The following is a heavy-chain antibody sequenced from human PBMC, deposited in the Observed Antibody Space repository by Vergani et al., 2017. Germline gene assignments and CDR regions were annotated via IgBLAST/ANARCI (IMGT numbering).Heavy chain of an antibody. CDR2: ISWNSGSI. Sequence: VQLVESGGGLVKPGGSLRLSCAASGFTFSSYAMSWVRQAPGKGLEWVAGISWNSGSIGYADSVKGRFTISRDNAKNSLYLQMNSLRAEDTALYYCARVFSGYDLPEYWGQGTLVTVSS. CDR1: GFTFSSYA. CDR3: ARVFSGYDLPEY. J-gene: IGHJ4*02. V-gene: IGHV3-9*01. D-gene: IGHD5-12*01.